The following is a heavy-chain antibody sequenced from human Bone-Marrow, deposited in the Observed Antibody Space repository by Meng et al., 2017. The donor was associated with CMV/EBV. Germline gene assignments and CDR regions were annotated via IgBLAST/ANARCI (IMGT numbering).Heavy chain of an antibody. Sequence: SETLSLTCTVAGGSISSSSYYWGWIRQPPGKGLEWIGSIYYSGSTYYNPSLKSRVTISVDTSKNQFSLKLSSVTAADTAVYYCAPSDCSSTSCYNPDAFDIWGQGTMVTCSS. CDR2: IYYSGST. V-gene: IGHV4-39*07. J-gene: IGHJ3*02. D-gene: IGHD2-2*02. CDR1: GGSISSSSYY. CDR3: APSDCSSTSCYNPDAFDI.